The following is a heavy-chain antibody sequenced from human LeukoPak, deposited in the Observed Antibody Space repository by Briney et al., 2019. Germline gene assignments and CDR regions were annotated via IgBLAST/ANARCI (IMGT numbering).Heavy chain of an antibody. CDR3: AKDLSVVAATKGPDY. CDR2: ISGSGGFT. J-gene: IGHJ4*02. V-gene: IGHV3-23*01. Sequence: GGSLRLSCPASGFTFSTYGMSWVRQAPGKGLEWVSAISGSGGFTYYADSVKGRFTISRDNSKHTLYLQMNSLRAEDTAVYYCAKDLSVVAATKGPDYWGQGTLVTVSS. CDR1: GFTFSTYG. D-gene: IGHD2-15*01.